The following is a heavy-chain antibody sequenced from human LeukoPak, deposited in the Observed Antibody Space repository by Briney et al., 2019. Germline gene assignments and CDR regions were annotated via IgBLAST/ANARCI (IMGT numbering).Heavy chain of an antibody. CDR2: ISSSSSYI. CDR1: GFTFSSYS. Sequence: PGGSLRLSCAASGFTFSSYSMNWVRQAPGKGLEWVSSISSSSSYIYYADSVKGRLTISRDNAKNSLYLQMNSLRAENTAVYYCARDWGYFDWLSLDYGMDVWGQGTTVTVSS. D-gene: IGHD3-9*01. J-gene: IGHJ6*02. CDR3: ARDWGYFDWLSLDYGMDV. V-gene: IGHV3-21*01.